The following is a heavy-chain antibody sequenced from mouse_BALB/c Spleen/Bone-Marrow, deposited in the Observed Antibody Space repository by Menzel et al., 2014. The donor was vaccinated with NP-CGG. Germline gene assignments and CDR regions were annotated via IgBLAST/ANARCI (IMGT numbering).Heavy chain of an antibody. CDR1: GYTFTSYW. J-gene: IGHJ2*01. CDR2: FYPSDSYT. Sequence: VQLQQSGAELVRPGASVKLSCKASGYTFTSYWINWVKQRPDKALSGSEIFYPSDSYTNYNQKFKDKATLTVDKSSNTAYMQLSSPTSEDSAVYYCTRGGSSPYYFDYWGQGTTLTVSS. V-gene: IGHV1-69*02. CDR3: TRGGSSPYYFDY. D-gene: IGHD1-1*01.